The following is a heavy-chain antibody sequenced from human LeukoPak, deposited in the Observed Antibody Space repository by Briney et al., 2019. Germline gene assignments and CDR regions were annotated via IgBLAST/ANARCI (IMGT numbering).Heavy chain of an antibody. CDR2: MSFDGSHE. Sequence: GGSLRLSCAASGLTFSGYDMHWVRQAPGKGLEWVAIMSFDGSHERYGDSVKGRFTLSRDNSKNTLYLQINSLRTEDTAVYYCARGGKCSDGKCYLIDYWGQGTLVTVSS. V-gene: IGHV3-30*03. D-gene: IGHD2-15*01. CDR3: ARGGKCSDGKCYLIDY. CDR1: GLTFSGYD. J-gene: IGHJ4*02.